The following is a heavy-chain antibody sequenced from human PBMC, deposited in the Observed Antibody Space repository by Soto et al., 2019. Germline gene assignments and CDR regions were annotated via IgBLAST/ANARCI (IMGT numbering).Heavy chain of an antibody. CDR3: VRQAKLSSVPSNAAYFYGLDI. Sequence: PVVTLRLSCSASGVIFSTCDMSWVRQAQVKGLEWVSVIGGSGGGTYYADSVKGRFTISRDNSKNTLYLRTNSLRPEDKAVYFCVRQAKLSSVPSNAAYFYGLDIWSQGTTVTV. CDR1: GVIFSTCD. V-gene: IGHV3-23*01. CDR2: IGGSGGGT. J-gene: IGHJ6*02. D-gene: IGHD3-9*01.